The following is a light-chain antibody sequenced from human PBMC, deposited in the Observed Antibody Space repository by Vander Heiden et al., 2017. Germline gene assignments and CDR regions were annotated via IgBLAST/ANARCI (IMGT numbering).Light chain of an antibody. CDR2: KAS. CDR1: QSINTW. Sequence: DIQSTQSPSTLSASVGDRVTITCRASQSINTWLAWYQQKPGKAPKPLIYKASSLESGVPSRFSGSGSGTEFTLTIRRLQPDDFATYYCQQYNFYGSFGQGTKVE. V-gene: IGKV1-5*03. J-gene: IGKJ1*01. CDR3: QQYNFYGS.